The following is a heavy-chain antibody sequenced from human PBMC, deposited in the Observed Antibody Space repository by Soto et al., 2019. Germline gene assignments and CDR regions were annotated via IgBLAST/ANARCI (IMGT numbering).Heavy chain of an antibody. V-gene: IGHV1-69*02. CDR3: VSSTIFVDY. Sequence: QVQLVQSGAEVKKPGSSVKVSCKASGGTFSSYTISWVRQAPGQGLEWMGRIIPILGIANYEQKFQGRVTITADKSTSTAYMELSSLRSEDTAVYYCVSSTIFVDYWGQGTLVTVSS. D-gene: IGHD3-3*01. CDR1: GGTFSSYT. CDR2: IIPILGIA. J-gene: IGHJ4*02.